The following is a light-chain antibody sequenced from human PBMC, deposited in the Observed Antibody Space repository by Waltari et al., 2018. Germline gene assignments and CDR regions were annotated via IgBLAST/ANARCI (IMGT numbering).Light chain of an antibody. CDR1: QRVGRL. V-gene: IGKV3-20*01. CDR2: HAS. J-gene: IGKJ1*01. Sequence: EIVLTQSPSTLSLSPGERATLSCRTSQRVGRLLAWSQQKPGQAPRLLIYHASIRATGIPDRFSGSGAGTDFSLTISGLEPEDFAVYYCQKYVNLPATFGQGTKVEIK. CDR3: QKYVNLPAT.